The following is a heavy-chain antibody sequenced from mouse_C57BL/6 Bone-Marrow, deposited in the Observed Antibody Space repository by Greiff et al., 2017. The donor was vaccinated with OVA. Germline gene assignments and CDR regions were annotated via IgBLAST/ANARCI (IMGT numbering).Heavy chain of an antibody. V-gene: IGHV1-81*01. J-gene: IGHJ3*01. CDR3: ESQRDYSGSSLAWFAY. CDR1: GYTFTSYG. D-gene: IGHD1-1*01. Sequence: VKLLESGAELARPGASVKLSCKASGYTFTSYGISWVKQRTGQGLEWIGEIYPRSGNTYYNEKFKGKATLTADKSSSTAYMELRSLTSEDSAVYFCESQRDYSGSSLAWFAYWGKGTLVTVSA. CDR2: IYPRSGNT.